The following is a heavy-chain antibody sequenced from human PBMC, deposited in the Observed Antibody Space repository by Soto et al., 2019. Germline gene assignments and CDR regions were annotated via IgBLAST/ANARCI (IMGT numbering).Heavy chain of an antibody. D-gene: IGHD1-26*01. CDR2: IKQSGSDR. V-gene: IGHV3-7*01. CDR1: GFTFSSYW. Sequence: GGSLRLSCAASGFTFSSYWMSWVRLAPGKGLEWVAHIKQSGSDRYYVDSVRGRFTISRDNAKNSLYLQMNSLRVEDTAMYYFANLPSVSVGATRGYYYYGMDVWGQGTTVTVSS. CDR3: ANLPSVSVGATRGYYYYGMDV. J-gene: IGHJ6*02.